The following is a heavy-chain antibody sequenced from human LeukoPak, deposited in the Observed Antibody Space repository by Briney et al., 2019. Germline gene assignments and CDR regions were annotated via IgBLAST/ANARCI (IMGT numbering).Heavy chain of an antibody. CDR2: ISGSGVSI. J-gene: IGHJ5*02. D-gene: IGHD3-22*01. CDR3: ARGPLTMTAVLT. Sequence: GGSLRLSCAASGFIFTTYAMSWVRQAPGKGLEWVSVISGSGVSIQYADSVKGRFTISRDNSKNTLFLQMDSLRAEDTAVYYCARGPLTMTAVLTWGQGTLVTVSS. V-gene: IGHV3-23*01. CDR1: GFIFTTYA.